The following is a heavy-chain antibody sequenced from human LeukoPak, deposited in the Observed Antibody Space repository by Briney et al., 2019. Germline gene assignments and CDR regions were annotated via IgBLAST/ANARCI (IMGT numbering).Heavy chain of an antibody. CDR3: ARYVVVTAYFDY. CDR1: GVSINSYY. Sequence: SETLSLTCTVSGVSINSYYWSWIRQPPGKGLEWIGYIYYSGSTNYNPSLKSRVTISVDTSKNQFSLKLSSVTAADTALYYCARYVVVTAYFDYWGQGTLVTVSS. J-gene: IGHJ4*02. CDR2: IYYSGST. V-gene: IGHV4-59*01. D-gene: IGHD2-21*02.